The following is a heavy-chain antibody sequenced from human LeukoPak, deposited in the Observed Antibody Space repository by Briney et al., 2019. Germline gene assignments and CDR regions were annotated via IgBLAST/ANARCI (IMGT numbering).Heavy chain of an antibody. CDR1: GGSISSSSYY. Sequence: SETLSLTCTVSGGSISSSSYYWGCIRQPPGKGLEWIGSIYYSGSTYYNPSLKSRVTISVDTSKNQFSLKLSSVTAADTAVYYCARLLDDILTGYYRPFYFDYWGQGTLVTVSS. J-gene: IGHJ4*02. CDR2: IYYSGST. CDR3: ARLLDDILTGYYRPFYFDY. V-gene: IGHV4-39*01. D-gene: IGHD3-9*01.